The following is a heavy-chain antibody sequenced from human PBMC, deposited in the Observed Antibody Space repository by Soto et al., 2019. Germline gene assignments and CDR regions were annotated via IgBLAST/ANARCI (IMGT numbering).Heavy chain of an antibody. CDR3: ARTYCSGGSCYYFDY. CDR2: ISAYNGNT. Sequence: ASVKVSCKASGYTFTSYGISWVRQAPGQGLEWMGWISAYNGNTNYAQKLQGRVTMTTDTSTSTAYMELRSLRSDDTAVYYCARTYCSGGSCYYFDYRGQRTLVTVSS. CDR1: GYTFTSYG. J-gene: IGHJ4*02. V-gene: IGHV1-18*01. D-gene: IGHD2-15*01.